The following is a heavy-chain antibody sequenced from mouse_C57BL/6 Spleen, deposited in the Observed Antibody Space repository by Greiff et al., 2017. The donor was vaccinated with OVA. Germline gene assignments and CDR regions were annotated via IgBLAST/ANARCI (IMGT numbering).Heavy chain of an antibody. D-gene: IGHD1-1*01. Sequence: EVKVVESGGGLVKPGGSLKLSCAASGFTFSDYGMHWVRQAPEKGLEWVAYISSGSSTISYADTVKGRFTISRDNAKNTLFLQMTSLRSEDTAMYYCARPHGSSPYFDVWGTGTTVTVSS. CDR1: GFTFSDYG. CDR2: ISSGSSTI. V-gene: IGHV5-17*01. J-gene: IGHJ1*03. CDR3: ARPHGSSPYFDV.